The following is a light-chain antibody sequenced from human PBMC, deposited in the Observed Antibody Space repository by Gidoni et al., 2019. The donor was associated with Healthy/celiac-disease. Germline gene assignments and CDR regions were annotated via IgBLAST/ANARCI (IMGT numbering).Light chain of an antibody. J-gene: IGKJ3*01. V-gene: IGKV4-1*01. CDR3: QQYYSTPFT. CDR2: WAS. CDR1: QSVLYSSNNKNY. Sequence: DIVMTQSPDSLASSLGERATINCKSSQSVLYSSNNKNYLAWYQQKPGQPPKLLIYWASTRESGVPDRFSGSGSGTDFTLTISSLQAEDVAVYYCQQYYSTPFTSGPGTKVDIK.